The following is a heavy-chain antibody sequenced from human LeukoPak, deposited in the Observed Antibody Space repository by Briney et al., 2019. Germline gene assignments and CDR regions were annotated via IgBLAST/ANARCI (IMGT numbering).Heavy chain of an antibody. CDR2: ISYDGRNK. CDR1: GFTFTNYG. V-gene: IGHV3-30*18. CDR3: AKDVGERYYFDY. J-gene: IGHJ4*02. Sequence: PGRSLRLSCAASGFTFTNYGMHWVRQAPGKGLEWVAVISYDGRNKYYTDSVKGRFTISRDNSKNTLYLQMNSLRAEDTAAYYCAKDVGERYYFDYWGQGTLVTVSS.